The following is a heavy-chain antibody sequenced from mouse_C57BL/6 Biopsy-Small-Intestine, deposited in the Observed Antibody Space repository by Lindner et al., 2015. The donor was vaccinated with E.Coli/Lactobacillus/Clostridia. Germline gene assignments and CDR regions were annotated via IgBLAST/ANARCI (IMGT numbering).Heavy chain of an antibody. D-gene: IGHD3-1*01. J-gene: IGHJ4*01. CDR3: ARDPPPHSWFDP. Sequence: SVKVSCKASGGTLSDYAITWVRQAPGQGLEWMERIMPIYDKAQYAQKFQGRVTITADISTNTAFLEVNSLTFEDTAVYFCARDPPPHSWFDPWGQGTLVTVSS. CDR2: IMPIYDKA. CDR1: GGTLSDYA. V-gene: IGHV14-2*02.